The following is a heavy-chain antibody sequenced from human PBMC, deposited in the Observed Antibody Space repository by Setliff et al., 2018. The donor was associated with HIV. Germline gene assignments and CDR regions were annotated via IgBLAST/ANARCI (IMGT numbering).Heavy chain of an antibody. CDR3: ARGRKKTLAVSGTRYFDF. CDR1: GGSISSHH. V-gene: IGHV4-59*11. D-gene: IGHD6-19*01. CDR2: IYNSGST. Sequence: SETLSLTCSVSGGSISSHHWSWIRQPPGKGLEWIGSIYNSGSTNYNPSLTSRVTISVDTSKNQFSLKLTSVTAADMGVYYCARGRKKTLAVSGTRYFDFWGQGTLVTVSS. J-gene: IGHJ4*02.